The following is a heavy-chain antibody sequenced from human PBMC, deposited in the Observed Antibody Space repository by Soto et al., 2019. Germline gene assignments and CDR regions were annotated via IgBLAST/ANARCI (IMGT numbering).Heavy chain of an antibody. Sequence: PGGSLRLSCAASGFTFSSYGMHWVRQAPGKGLEWVAVISYDGSNKYYADSVKGRFTISRDNSKNTLYLQMNSLRAEDTAVYYCAKEIPHDYGDHWSRLYWGQGTLVTVSS. D-gene: IGHD4-17*01. CDR1: GFTFSSYG. V-gene: IGHV3-30*18. J-gene: IGHJ4*02. CDR3: AKEIPHDYGDHWSRLY. CDR2: ISYDGSNK.